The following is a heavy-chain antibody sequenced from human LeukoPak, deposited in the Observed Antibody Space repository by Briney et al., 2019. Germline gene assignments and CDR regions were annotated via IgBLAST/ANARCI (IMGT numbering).Heavy chain of an antibody. V-gene: IGHV4-59*08. Sequence: KPSETLSLTCTVSGGSISSYYWSWIRQPPGKGLEWIGYIYYSGSTNYNSSLKRRATISIDTSKNQFSLKLSSVTAADTAVYYCASAEPRGIIWYPYWGQGTLVTVSS. CDR3: ASAEPRGIIWYPY. CDR2: IYYSGST. J-gene: IGHJ4*02. D-gene: IGHD6-13*01. CDR1: GGSISSYY.